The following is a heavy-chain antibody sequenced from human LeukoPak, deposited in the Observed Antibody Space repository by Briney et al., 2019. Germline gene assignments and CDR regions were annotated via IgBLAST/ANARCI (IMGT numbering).Heavy chain of an antibody. J-gene: IGHJ3*02. D-gene: IGHD1-26*01. CDR2: MYYSGST. Sequence: PSETLSLTCTVPGGSVSSHYWSWIRQPPGKGLEWIGYMYYSGSTNYNPPLKSRVTISVDTSKNQFSLKLSSVTAADTAVYYCARAQGTIVGAPFAFDIWGQGTMVTVSS. V-gene: IGHV4-59*02. CDR3: ARAQGTIVGAPFAFDI. CDR1: GGSVSSHY.